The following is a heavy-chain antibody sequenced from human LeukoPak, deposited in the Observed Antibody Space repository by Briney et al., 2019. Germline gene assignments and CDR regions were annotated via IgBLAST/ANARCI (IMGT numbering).Heavy chain of an antibody. J-gene: IGHJ4*02. D-gene: IGHD2-21*02. CDR1: GFTFSSYA. CDR3: AKGNILVVTANYYFDY. CDR2: ISGSGGST. Sequence: PGGSLRLSCAASGFTFSSYAMSWVRQAPGKGLEWVSAISGSGGSTYYADSVKGRFTISRDNSKNTLYLQMNSLRAEDTALYYCAKGNILVVTANYYFDYWGQGTLVTVSS. V-gene: IGHV3-23*01.